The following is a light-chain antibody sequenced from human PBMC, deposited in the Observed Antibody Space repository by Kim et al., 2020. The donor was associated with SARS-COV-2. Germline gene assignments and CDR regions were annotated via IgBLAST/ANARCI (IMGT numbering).Light chain of an antibody. J-gene: IGKJ2*01. V-gene: IGKV1-5*03. Sequence: SACGGDRVTVSCRASEDTRTLLAWYEQTPGKAHKPLIYEASLLKSGVPTGVSGSRFGTGFTLPISSLEPDDFETYYCQHYRRFPYTFGKGTKLEI. CDR3: QHYRRFPYT. CDR1: EDTRTL. CDR2: EAS.